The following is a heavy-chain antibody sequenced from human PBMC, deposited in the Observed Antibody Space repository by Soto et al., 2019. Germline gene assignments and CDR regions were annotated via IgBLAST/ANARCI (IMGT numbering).Heavy chain of an antibody. V-gene: IGHV3-23*05. Sequence: EVQLLESGGNLVQPGGSLRLSCAASGFTFSVYGMIWVRQAPGKGLEWVSDIGGSGSSTNYADSVKGRFTISRDNSKNPLFLQMNSLRVEDTAVYYWAKGGGGYGDYEVFWGQGTLVTVSS. CDR1: GFTFSVYG. CDR3: AKGGGGYGDYEVF. CDR2: IGGSGSST. J-gene: IGHJ4*02. D-gene: IGHD4-17*01.